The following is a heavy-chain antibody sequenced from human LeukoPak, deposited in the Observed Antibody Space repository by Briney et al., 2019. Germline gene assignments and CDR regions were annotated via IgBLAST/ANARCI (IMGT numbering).Heavy chain of an antibody. CDR1: AYTFSGYW. J-gene: IGHJ3*02. CDR2: IYPGDSDT. CDR3: TRSSSLRRFDAFDI. D-gene: IGHD2-15*01. V-gene: IGHV5-51*01. Sequence: GESLKISCKAAAYTFSGYWIGWVRQMPGKGLEWMGMIYPGDSDTRYSPAFQGQVTISVDMSVSTAYLQWSGLKASDTAMYYCTRSSSLRRFDAFDIWGQGTMVAVSS.